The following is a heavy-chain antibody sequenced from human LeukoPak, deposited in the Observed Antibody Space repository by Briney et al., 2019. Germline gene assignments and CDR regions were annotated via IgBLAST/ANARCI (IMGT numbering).Heavy chain of an antibody. D-gene: IGHD3-10*01. CDR1: GFTFSSYG. CDR3: AKDDAWLRFGE. CDR2: ISDSGGST. J-gene: IGHJ4*02. V-gene: IGHV3-23*01. Sequence: PGGSLRLSCAASGFTFSSYGMSWVRQAPGKGLEWVSAISDSGGSTYYADSVKGRFTISRDNSKNTLYLQMNSLRAEDTAVYYCAKDDAWLRFGEWSQGTLVTVSS.